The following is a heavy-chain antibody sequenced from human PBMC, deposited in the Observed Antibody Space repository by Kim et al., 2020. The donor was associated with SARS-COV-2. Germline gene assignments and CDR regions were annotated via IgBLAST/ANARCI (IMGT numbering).Heavy chain of an antibody. Sequence: SVKVSCKASGFTFTSSAVQWVRQARGQRLEWIGWIVVGSGNTNYAQKFQERVTITRDMSTSTAYMELSSLRSEDTAVYYCAADPITSGYSYGFFYYYGMDVWGQGTTVTVSS. D-gene: IGHD5-18*01. CDR1: GFTFTSSA. CDR3: AADPITSGYSYGFFYYYGMDV. J-gene: IGHJ6*02. V-gene: IGHV1-58*01. CDR2: IVVGSGNT.